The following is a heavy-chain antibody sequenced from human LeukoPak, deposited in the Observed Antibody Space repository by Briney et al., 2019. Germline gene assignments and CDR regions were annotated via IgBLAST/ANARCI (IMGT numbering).Heavy chain of an antibody. J-gene: IGHJ3*01. Sequence: SETLSLTCTVSGVSITKDGYSWTWIRQPPGKGLEWIGDISYSGSTKYKPSLKRRLTISGDVSKNQFSLKLTSVTAADTAVYYCARDVVLTSSPDAFDVWGQGTMVTVSS. CDR2: ISYSGST. CDR1: GVSITKDGYS. CDR3: ARDVVLTSSPDAFDV. V-gene: IGHV4-31*03. D-gene: IGHD2-21*02.